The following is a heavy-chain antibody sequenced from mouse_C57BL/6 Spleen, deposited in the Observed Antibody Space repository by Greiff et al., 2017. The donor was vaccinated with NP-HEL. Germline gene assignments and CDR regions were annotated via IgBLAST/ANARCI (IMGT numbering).Heavy chain of an antibody. Sequence: VQLQESGAELARPGASVKMSCKASGYTFTSYTMHWVKQRPGQGLEWIGYINPSSGYTKYNQKFKDKATLTADKSSSTAYMQLSSLTSEDSAVYYCARQEGGYSMDYWGQGTSVTVSS. CDR3: ARQEGGYSMDY. CDR1: GYTFTSYT. CDR2: INPSSGYT. J-gene: IGHJ4*01. D-gene: IGHD2-3*01. V-gene: IGHV1-4*01.